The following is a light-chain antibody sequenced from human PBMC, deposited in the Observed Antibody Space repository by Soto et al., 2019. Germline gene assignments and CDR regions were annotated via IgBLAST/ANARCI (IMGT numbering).Light chain of an antibody. J-gene: IGLJ1*01. CDR3: SSYTSSSSYV. Sequence: QSALTQPASVSDSPGQSITISCIGTSSDIGGFYHVSWHQQHPGKAPKLIIYDVSNRPSGVSNRFSGSKTGNTASLIISGIQAEDEADYYCSSYTSSSSYVFGSGTTVTVL. CDR1: SSDIGGFYH. V-gene: IGLV2-14*03. CDR2: DVS.